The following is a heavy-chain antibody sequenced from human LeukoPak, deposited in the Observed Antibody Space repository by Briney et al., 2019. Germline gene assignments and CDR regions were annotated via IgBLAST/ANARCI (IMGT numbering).Heavy chain of an antibody. CDR2: INHSGST. D-gene: IGHD2-2*01. CDR3: ARVYKWGYQLLYYFDY. V-gene: IGHV4-34*01. CDR1: GGSFSGYY. Sequence: PSETLSLTCAVYGGSFSGYYWSWIRQPPGKGLEWIGEINHSGSTNYNSPLKSRVTISVDTSKNQFSLKLSSVTAADTAVYYCARVYKWGYQLLYYFDYWGQGTLVTVSS. J-gene: IGHJ4*02.